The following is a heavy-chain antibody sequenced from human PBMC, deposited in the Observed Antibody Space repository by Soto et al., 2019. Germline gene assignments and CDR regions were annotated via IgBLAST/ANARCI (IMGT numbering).Heavy chain of an antibody. V-gene: IGHV1-18*04. D-gene: IGHD3-3*01. CDR1: GYTFTSYG. Sequence: QVQLVQSGPEVKKPGASVRVSCKASGYTFTSYGINWVRQAPGQGLEWMGWISDYNGHTDYAQKLQGRLTLSLDTSTSTAYMELRSLRSDDTAVYYCARGKVLRPHYYYDMDVWGQGTTVTVSS. CDR3: ARGKVLRPHYYYDMDV. CDR2: ISDYNGHT. J-gene: IGHJ6*02.